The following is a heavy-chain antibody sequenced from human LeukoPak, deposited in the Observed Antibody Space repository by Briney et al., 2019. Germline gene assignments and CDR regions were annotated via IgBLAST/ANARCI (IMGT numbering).Heavy chain of an antibody. V-gene: IGHV4-34*01. Sequence: KPSETLSLTCAVYGASFSGYYWSWIRQPPGKGLEWIGEINHSGSTNYNPSLKSRVTISVDTSKNQFSLKLSSVTAADTAVYYCARGYVAAARLWDYWGQGTLVTVSS. CDR2: INHSGST. D-gene: IGHD6-13*01. J-gene: IGHJ4*02. CDR3: ARGYVAAARLWDY. CDR1: GASFSGYY.